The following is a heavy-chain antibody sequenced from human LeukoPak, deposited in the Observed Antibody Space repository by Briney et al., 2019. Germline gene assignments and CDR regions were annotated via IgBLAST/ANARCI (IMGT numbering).Heavy chain of an antibody. CDR3: ARPSRDGYRYTFDY. Sequence: SETLSLTCTVSGGSIGSYYWSWIRQPPGKGLEWIGYIYNSGSTNYSPSLKSRVSISVDTPKNQFSLRLSSVTAADAAVYYCARPSRDGYRYTFDYWGQGILVTVSS. CDR2: IYNSGST. J-gene: IGHJ4*02. CDR1: GGSIGSYY. V-gene: IGHV4-59*01. D-gene: IGHD5-24*01.